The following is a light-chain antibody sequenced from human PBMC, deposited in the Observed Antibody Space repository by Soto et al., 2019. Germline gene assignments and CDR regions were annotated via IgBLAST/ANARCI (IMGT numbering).Light chain of an antibody. CDR1: QSVSSY. CDR3: RQYDHLPRT. CDR2: GAS. V-gene: IGKV3D-15*01. Sequence: ETVLAISTSKVCLSGEESRTLSWRASQSVSSYLAWYQQKPGQAPRLLIYGASSRATGIPDRFSGSRSGTQFTLAVSSLKSEDLPLYFWRQYDHLPRTCAGGTKVDI. J-gene: IGKJ4*01.